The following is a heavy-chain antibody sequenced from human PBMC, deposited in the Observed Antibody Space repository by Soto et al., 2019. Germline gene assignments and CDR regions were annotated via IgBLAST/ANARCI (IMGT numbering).Heavy chain of an antibody. J-gene: IGHJ5*02. CDR3: ARDRTYYYGSGKAA. D-gene: IGHD3-10*01. CDR2: INHSGST. V-gene: IGHV4-34*01. CDR1: GGSFSGYY. Sequence: QVQLQQWGAGLLKPSETLSLTCAVYGGSFSGYYWSWIRQPPGKGLEWIGEINHSGSTNYNPSHKSRVTISVDTSKNQFSLKLSSVTAADTAVYYCARDRTYYYGSGKAAWGQGTLVTVSS.